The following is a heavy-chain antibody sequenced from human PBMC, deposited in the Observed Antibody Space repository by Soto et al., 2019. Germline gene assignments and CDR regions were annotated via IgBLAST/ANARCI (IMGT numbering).Heavy chain of an antibody. CDR3: VRTSLVVSAATREDY. D-gene: IGHD2-15*01. Sequence: EVQLVESGGGLVQPGGSLRLSCAASGFTCSSYWMHWVRQAPGKGLVWVSRINSEGSSTSYADSVKDRFTISRDNAKNTLYLQMNSLRAEDTAVYYCVRTSLVVSAATREDYWGQGTLVTVSS. CDR2: INSEGSST. V-gene: IGHV3-74*01. CDR1: GFTCSSYW. J-gene: IGHJ4*02.